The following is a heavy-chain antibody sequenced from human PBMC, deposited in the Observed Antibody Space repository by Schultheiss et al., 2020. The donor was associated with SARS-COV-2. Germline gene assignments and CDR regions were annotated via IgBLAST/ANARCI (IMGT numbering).Heavy chain of an antibody. Sequence: SETLSLTCAVYGGSFSGYYWSWIRQHPGKGLEWIGEINHSGSTNYNPSLKSRVTISVDTSKNQFSLKLSSVTAADTAVYYCARRYYGSGSYGYWGQGTLVTVSS. CDR3: ARRYYGSGSYGY. D-gene: IGHD3-10*01. CDR1: GGSFSGYY. J-gene: IGHJ4*02. CDR2: INHSGST. V-gene: IGHV4-34*01.